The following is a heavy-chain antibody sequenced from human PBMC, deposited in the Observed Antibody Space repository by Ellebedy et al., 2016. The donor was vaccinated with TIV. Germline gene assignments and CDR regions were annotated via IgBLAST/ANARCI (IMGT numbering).Heavy chain of an antibody. CDR2: IYYSGST. CDR3: ARHSYSSSHLRVRHFDY. Sequence: SETLSLXCTVSGGSISSSSYYWGWIRQPPGKGLEWIGSIYYSGSTYYNPSLKSRVTISVDTSKNQFSLKLSSVTAADTAVYYCARHSYSSSHLRVRHFDYWGQGTLVTVSS. J-gene: IGHJ4*02. D-gene: IGHD6-13*01. V-gene: IGHV4-39*01. CDR1: GGSISSSSYY.